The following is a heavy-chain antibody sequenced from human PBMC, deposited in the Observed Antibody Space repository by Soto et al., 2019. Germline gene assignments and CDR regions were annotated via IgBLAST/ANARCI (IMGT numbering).Heavy chain of an antibody. V-gene: IGHV4-4*02. D-gene: IGHD2-2*01. CDR1: GGSISSSNW. CDR3: ATAKSLYVVPAAIYSNARGMDV. Sequence: PSEALSLSCAVSGGSISSSNWWSWVRQPPGKGLEWIGEIYHSGSTNYNPSLKSRVTISVDKSKNQFSLKLSSVTAADTAVYYCATAKSLYVVPAAIYSNARGMDVWGQGTTVTVSS. CDR2: IYHSGST. J-gene: IGHJ6*02.